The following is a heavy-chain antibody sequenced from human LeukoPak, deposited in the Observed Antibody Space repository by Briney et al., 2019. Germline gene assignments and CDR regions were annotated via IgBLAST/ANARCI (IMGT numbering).Heavy chain of an antibody. J-gene: IGHJ4*02. V-gene: IGHV3-15*01. D-gene: IGHD5-12*01. CDR3: TTGLVPTAFDY. CDR1: GFTFTNAW. Sequence: GGSLRLSCAASGFTFTNAWMSWVRQAPGKGLEWGGRIKSKTDGGTTEYAAPVKGRFTISRDDSKSTLYLQMNSLKTEDTAVCYCTTGLVPTAFDYWGQGTLVTVSS. CDR2: IKSKTDGGTT.